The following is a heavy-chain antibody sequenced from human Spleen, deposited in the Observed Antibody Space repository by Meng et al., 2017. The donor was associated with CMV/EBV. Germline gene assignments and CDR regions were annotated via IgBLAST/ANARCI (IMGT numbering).Heavy chain of an antibody. V-gene: IGHV5-51*01. CDR2: IYPSDSDT. D-gene: IGHD3-3*01. CDR1: GYSLSRSW. CDR3: ARSQLRIGVGWFDP. J-gene: IGHJ5*02. Sequence: KGSGYSLSRSWIAWVRQVPGKGLEWMGIIYPSDSDTRYSPSFQGQVPISADKSINTAYLQWSSLKASDTAIYYCARSQLRIGVGWFDPWGQGTLVTVSS.